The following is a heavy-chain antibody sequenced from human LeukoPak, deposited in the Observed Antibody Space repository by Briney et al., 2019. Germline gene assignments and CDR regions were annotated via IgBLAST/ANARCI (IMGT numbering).Heavy chain of an antibody. D-gene: IGHD3-3*01. Sequence: PGGSLRLSCAASGFTVSSNEMSWVRQAPGKGLEWIGEINHSGSTNYNPSLKSRVTISVDTSKNQFSLKLSSVTAADTAVYYCARTIFGVVIPVWGKGTTVTVSS. CDR2: INHSGST. V-gene: IGHV4-34*01. CDR3: ARTIFGVVIPV. CDR1: GFTVSSNE. J-gene: IGHJ6*04.